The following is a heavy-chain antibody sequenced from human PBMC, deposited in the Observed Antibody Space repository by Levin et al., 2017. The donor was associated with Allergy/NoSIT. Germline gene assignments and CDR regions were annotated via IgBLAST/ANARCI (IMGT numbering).Heavy chain of an antibody. CDR2: ISSSSSYT. V-gene: IGHV3-11*03. J-gene: IGHJ3*02. Sequence: GGSLRLSCAASGFTFSDYYMSWIRQAPGKGLEWVSYISSSSSYTNYADSVKGRFTISRDNAKNSLYLQMNSLRAEDTAVYYCACRGTRNPDAFDIWGQGTMVTVSS. CDR1: GFTFSDYY. CDR3: ACRGTRNPDAFDI. D-gene: IGHD3-10*01.